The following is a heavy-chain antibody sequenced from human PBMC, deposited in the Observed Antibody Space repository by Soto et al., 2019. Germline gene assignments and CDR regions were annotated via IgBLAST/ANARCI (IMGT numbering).Heavy chain of an antibody. J-gene: IGHJ5*02. Sequence: GGSLRLSCAASGFIFENFGMSWVRQAPGKGLEWISSISGSGFKKYYADSVKGRFTISRDNSKSTVYLELNNLSAEDTAVYHCAKNQGVELVPLATVDWFDPWGQGSVVTVSS. D-gene: IGHD1-26*01. CDR2: ISGSGFKK. CDR1: GFIFENFG. CDR3: AKNQGVELVPLATVDWFDP. V-gene: IGHV3-23*01.